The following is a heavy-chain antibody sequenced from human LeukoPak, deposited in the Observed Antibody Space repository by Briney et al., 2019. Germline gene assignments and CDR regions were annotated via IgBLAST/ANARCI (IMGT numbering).Heavy chain of an antibody. CDR3: PRGDTIVGGNWFDP. D-gene: IGHD3-22*01. Sequence: GGSLRLSCAASGFTFSSYSMNWVRQAPGKGLEWVSSISSSSSYIYYADSVKGRFTISRDNAKNSLYLQMNSLRAEDTAVYYCPRGDTIVGGNWFDPWGQGTLVTVSS. CDR2: ISSSSSYI. J-gene: IGHJ5*02. CDR1: GFTFSSYS. V-gene: IGHV3-21*01.